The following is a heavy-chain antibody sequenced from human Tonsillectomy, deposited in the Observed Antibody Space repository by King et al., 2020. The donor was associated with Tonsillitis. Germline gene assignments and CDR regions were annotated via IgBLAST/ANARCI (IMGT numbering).Heavy chain of an antibody. CDR3: AKDRGQMLGGGAFDI. CDR2: ISASGVTT. V-gene: IGHV3-23*01. Sequence: EVHLKESGGGLVQPGGSVRLSCAASGFTFDTYAMTWVRQAPGKGLDWVSSISASGVTTYYAGSVKGRFTISRDNSKNTFFLQMNSLRADDTAVYYCAKDRGQMLGGGAFDIWGQGTLVTVSS. J-gene: IGHJ3*02. CDR1: GFTFDTYA. D-gene: IGHD3-16*01.